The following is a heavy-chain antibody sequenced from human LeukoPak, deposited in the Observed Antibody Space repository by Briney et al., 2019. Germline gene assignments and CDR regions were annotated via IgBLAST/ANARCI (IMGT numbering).Heavy chain of an antibody. D-gene: IGHD3-3*01. CDR1: GGSISSYY. Sequence: SETLSLTCTVSGGSISSYYWSWIRQPAGKGLEWIGRIYTSGSTNYNPSLKSRVTMSVDTSKNQFSLKLSSVTAADTAVYYCARVRYDFWSGYYAFDCGMDVWGQGTTVTVSS. V-gene: IGHV4-4*07. CDR3: ARVRYDFWSGYYAFDCGMDV. J-gene: IGHJ6*02. CDR2: IYTSGST.